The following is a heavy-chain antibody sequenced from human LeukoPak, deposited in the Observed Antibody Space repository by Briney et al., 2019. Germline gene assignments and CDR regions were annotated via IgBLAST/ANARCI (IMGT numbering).Heavy chain of an antibody. D-gene: IGHD7-27*01. CDR3: ARHSQHSRDLGSARNFDY. Sequence: SETLSLTCTVSGGSISTYYWSWIRQPPGKGLEWIGYIHYSGSTNYNPSLKSRVTISVDTSKNLFSLRLTSVTAADTSVYYCARHSQHSRDLGSARNFDYWGQGTLVTVSS. V-gene: IGHV4-59*08. CDR1: GGSISTYY. J-gene: IGHJ4*02. CDR2: IHYSGST.